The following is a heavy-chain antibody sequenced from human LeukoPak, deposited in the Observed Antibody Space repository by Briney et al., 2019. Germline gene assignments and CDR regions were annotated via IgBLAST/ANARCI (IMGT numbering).Heavy chain of an antibody. V-gene: IGHV3-23*01. Sequence: GSLRLSCGASGFTFSSDTMSWVRQAPGKGLEWVSGISGSGDSTYYADSVKGRFTISRDNSKNTLYLEMNSLRAEDTAVYYCAKDHTSGWSDYWGQGTLVTVSS. D-gene: IGHD6-19*01. CDR3: AKDHTSGWSDY. CDR1: GFTFSSDT. CDR2: ISGSGDST. J-gene: IGHJ4*02.